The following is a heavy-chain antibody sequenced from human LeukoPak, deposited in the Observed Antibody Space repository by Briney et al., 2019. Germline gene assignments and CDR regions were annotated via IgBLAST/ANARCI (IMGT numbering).Heavy chain of an antibody. CDR2: IYHSGST. D-gene: IGHD3-16*01. V-gene: IGHV4-38-2*02. J-gene: IGHJ6*03. CDR1: GYSISSGYY. CDR3: AREVGYYYYYMDV. Sequence: SETLSLTCTVSGYSISSGYYWGWIRQPPGKGLEWIGSIYHSGSTYYNPSLKSRVTISVDTSKNQFSLKLSSVTAADTAVYYCAREVGYYYYYMDVWGKGTTVTISS.